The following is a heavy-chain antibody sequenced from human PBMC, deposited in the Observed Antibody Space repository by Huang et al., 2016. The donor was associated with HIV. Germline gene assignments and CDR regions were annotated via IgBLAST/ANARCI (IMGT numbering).Heavy chain of an antibody. Sequence: QVQLQESGPGLVKPSETLSLTCTVSDGSISSHFWSWIRQPPGKGLEWIATINPSGRSNYNPSLERRVTLSKDSSKEQLSLKLQSVTAADTAVYYCARDGAYQYDSRAYYRDFWGQGTLVTVSS. V-gene: IGHV4-59*11. CDR2: INPSGRS. J-gene: IGHJ4*02. CDR1: DGSISSHF. CDR3: ARDGAYQYDSRAYYRDF. D-gene: IGHD3-22*01.